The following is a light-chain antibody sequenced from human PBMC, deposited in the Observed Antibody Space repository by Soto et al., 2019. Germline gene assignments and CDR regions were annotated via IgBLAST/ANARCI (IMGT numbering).Light chain of an antibody. CDR1: QSVSSSY. J-gene: IGKJ4*01. V-gene: IGKV3-20*01. CDR3: QHYCSSSPGSLP. CDR2: GAS. Sequence: EIVLTQSPGTLSLSPGERATLSCRASQSVSSSYLAWYQQKPGQAPRLLIYGASSRATGIPDRFSGRGSGQYFTPTISSLDSEDFAVYYCQHYCSSSPGSLPFGGGTKVHIK.